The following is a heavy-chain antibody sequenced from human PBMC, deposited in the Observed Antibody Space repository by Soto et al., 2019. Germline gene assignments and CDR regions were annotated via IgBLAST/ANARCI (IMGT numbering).Heavy chain of an antibody. Sequence: ASVKVSCKASGYTFTSYGISWVRQAPGQGLEWMGIINPSGGSTSYAQKFQGRVTMTRDTSTSTVYMELSSLRSEDTAVYYCARQTRAAAGNFDYWGQGTLVTVSS. CDR1: GYTFTSYG. D-gene: IGHD6-13*01. V-gene: IGHV1-46*03. CDR2: INPSGGST. J-gene: IGHJ4*02. CDR3: ARQTRAAAGNFDY.